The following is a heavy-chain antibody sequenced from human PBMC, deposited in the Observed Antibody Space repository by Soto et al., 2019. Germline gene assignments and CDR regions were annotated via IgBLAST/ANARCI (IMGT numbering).Heavy chain of an antibody. CDR2: IMQDGSEQ. Sequence: EVHLVESGGGLVQPGGSLTLSCAASGFIFRRYWMSWVRQAPGKGLEWVAKIMQDGSEQYYVDSVKGRFIISRDNAKNSLFLQMNSLTAEDTAVYYCARYGWSRSHFDFWGQGTLVTVSS. D-gene: IGHD6-19*01. J-gene: IGHJ4*02. V-gene: IGHV3-7*05. CDR1: GFIFRRYW. CDR3: ARYGWSRSHFDF.